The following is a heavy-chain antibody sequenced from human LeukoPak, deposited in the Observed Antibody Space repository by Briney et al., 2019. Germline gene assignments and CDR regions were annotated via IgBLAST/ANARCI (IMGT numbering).Heavy chain of an antibody. J-gene: IGHJ4*02. V-gene: IGHV4-4*02. CDR1: GGSISSSNW. CDR3: ARGYSSSWYYFDY. D-gene: IGHD6-13*01. Sequence: SETLSLTCAVSGGSISSSNWWSWVRQPPGKGLEWIGEIYHSGSTNYNPSLKSRVTISVGKSKNQFSLKLSSVTAADTAIYYCARGYSSSWYYFDYWGQGTLVTVSS. CDR2: IYHSGST.